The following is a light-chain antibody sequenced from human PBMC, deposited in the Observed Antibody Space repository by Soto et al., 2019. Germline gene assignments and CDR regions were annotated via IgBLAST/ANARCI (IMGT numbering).Light chain of an antibody. CDR2: DDN. CDR1: SSNIGGNS. CDR3: ASWDSRLSDYV. Sequence: QSVLTQPPSVSAAPGQKVTISCSGSSSNIGGNSVSWYQQLPGTAPKLLIYDDNKRPSGIPDRLSGSKSGTSATLGITGFQTGDEADYYCASWDSRLSDYVFGNANKVTV. J-gene: IGLJ1*01. V-gene: IGLV1-51*01.